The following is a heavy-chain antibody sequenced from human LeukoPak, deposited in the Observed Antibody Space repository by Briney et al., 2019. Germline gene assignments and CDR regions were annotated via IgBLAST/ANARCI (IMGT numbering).Heavy chain of an antibody. CDR3: ARGDVVVVVQDYYYYGMDV. J-gene: IGHJ6*02. CDR2: IYYSGST. Sequence: SQTLSHTCTVSGGSINSGDYYWSWIRQPPGKGLEWIGYIYYSGSTYYNPSLKSRVTISVDTSKNQFSLKLSSVTAADTAVYYCARGDVVVVVQDYYYYGMDVWGQGTTVTVSS. V-gene: IGHV4-30-4*01. CDR1: GGSINSGDYY. D-gene: IGHD2-15*01.